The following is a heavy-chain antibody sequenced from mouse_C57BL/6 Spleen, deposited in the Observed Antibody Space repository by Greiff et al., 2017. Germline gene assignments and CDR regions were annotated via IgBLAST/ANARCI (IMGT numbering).Heavy chain of an antibody. CDR2: IHPNSGST. Sequence: QVQLQQPGAELVKPGASVKLSCKASGYTFTSYWMHWVKQRPGQGLEWIGMIHPNSGSTNYNEKFKSKATLTVDKSSSTAYMQLSSLTSEDSAVYYCARRSYYGNYETYWGQGTLVTVSA. J-gene: IGHJ3*01. V-gene: IGHV1-64*01. D-gene: IGHD2-1*01. CDR1: GYTFTSYW. CDR3: ARRSYYGNYETY.